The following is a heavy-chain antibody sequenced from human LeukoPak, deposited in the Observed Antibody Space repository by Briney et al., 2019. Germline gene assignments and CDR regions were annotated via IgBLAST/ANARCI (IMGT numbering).Heavy chain of an antibody. V-gene: IGHV3-11*04. Sequence: GGSLRLSCAASGFIFSDYYMSWIRQAPGKGLEWVSYISSSGSTMYYTDSVKGRFTISRDNAKNSLYLQMDSLRAEDTAVYCCARGCCGSYGRSAFDIWGQGTMVTVSS. CDR1: GFIFSDYY. D-gene: IGHD1-26*01. CDR2: ISSSGSTM. CDR3: ARGCCGSYGRSAFDI. J-gene: IGHJ3*02.